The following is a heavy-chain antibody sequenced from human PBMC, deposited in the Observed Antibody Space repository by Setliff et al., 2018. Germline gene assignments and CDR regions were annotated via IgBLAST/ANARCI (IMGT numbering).Heavy chain of an antibody. D-gene: IGHD6-19*01. CDR2: ISGDSVSI. Sequence: GGSLRLSCAAPGFTFSTYSMSWARQAPGKGLEWVSAISGDSVSIYYADSVRGRFTISRDNSKNTLYLQMNNLRDEDTAVYYCANHNPARWAVYTTPIDSWGQGTLVTVSS. J-gene: IGHJ4*02. CDR1: GFTFSTYS. CDR3: ANHNPARWAVYTTPIDS. V-gene: IGHV3-23*01.